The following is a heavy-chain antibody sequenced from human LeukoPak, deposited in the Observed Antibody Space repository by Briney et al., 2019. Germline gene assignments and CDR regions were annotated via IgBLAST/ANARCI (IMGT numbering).Heavy chain of an antibody. CDR1: GGTFSSYA. Sequence: GASVKVSCKASGGTFSSYAISWVRQAPGQGLEWMGGIIPIFGTANYAQKFQGRVTITTDESTSTAYMELSSLRSEDTAVYYCARDQHYDSSGYYNWFDPWGQGTLVIVSS. CDR2: IIPIFGTA. CDR3: ARDQHYDSSGYYNWFDP. J-gene: IGHJ5*02. V-gene: IGHV1-69*05. D-gene: IGHD3-22*01.